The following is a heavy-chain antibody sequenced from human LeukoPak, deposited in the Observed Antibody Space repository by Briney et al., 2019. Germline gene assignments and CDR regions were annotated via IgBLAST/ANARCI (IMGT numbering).Heavy chain of an antibody. J-gene: IGHJ6*03. CDR1: GFTFDDYA. D-gene: IGHD6-19*01. CDR2: ISWNSGSI. Sequence: GGSLRLSCAASGFTFDDYAMHWVRHAPGKGLEWVSGISWNSGSIVYADSVKGRFPISRDNAKNSLYLQMNSLRAEDTAVYYCARPSPLSSGWFYYYYYYMDVWGKGTTVTVSS. CDR3: ARPSPLSSGWFYYYYYYMDV. V-gene: IGHV3-9*01.